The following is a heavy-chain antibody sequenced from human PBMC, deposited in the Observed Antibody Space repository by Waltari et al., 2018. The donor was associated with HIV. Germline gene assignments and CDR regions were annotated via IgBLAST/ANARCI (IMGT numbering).Heavy chain of an antibody. D-gene: IGHD3-22*01. V-gene: IGHV3-33*01. J-gene: IGHJ4*02. CDR1: GFTFSHFA. Sequence: QVQLVESGGGVVQPGRSLRLSCAASGFTFSHFAMPWVRQAPGKGLEWVAVIWDDGDNKYYADSVKGRFTISRDNSKNTLYLQMNSLRVEDTAVYYCARGGYYYDISGYYHYWGQGTLVTVSS. CDR2: IWDDGDNK. CDR3: ARGGYYYDISGYYHY.